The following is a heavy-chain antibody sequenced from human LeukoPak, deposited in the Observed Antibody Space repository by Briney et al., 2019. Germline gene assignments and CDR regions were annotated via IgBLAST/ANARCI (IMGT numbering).Heavy chain of an antibody. Sequence: SETLSLTCGVTGGSFSTHFWAWIRQFPARGLEWIGEINQSGDTDYNPSLKRRVKISIDVSRSQFSLTLTSVTAADTAMYYCARVLGIAVVAGATEDNYFDSWGQGALVTVPS. CDR3: ARVLGIAVVAGATEDNYFDS. D-gene: IGHD2-2*03. CDR2: INQSGDT. V-gene: IGHV4-34*01. CDR1: GGSFSTHF. J-gene: IGHJ4*02.